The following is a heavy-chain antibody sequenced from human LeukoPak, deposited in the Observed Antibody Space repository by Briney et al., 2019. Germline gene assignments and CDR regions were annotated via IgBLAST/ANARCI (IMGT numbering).Heavy chain of an antibody. CDR1: GFTLSDHY. V-gene: IGHV3-72*01. J-gene: IGHJ4*02. CDR3: ARGDSSGYSDY. Sequence: GGSLRLSCAASGFTLSDHYLDGVRQAPGKGLEWVGRSRNKADSYTTEYAASVTGRFTIARDDSENSLYLQMNSLKTEDTAVYYCARGDSSGYSDYWGQGTLVTVSS. D-gene: IGHD3-22*01. CDR2: SRNKADSYTT.